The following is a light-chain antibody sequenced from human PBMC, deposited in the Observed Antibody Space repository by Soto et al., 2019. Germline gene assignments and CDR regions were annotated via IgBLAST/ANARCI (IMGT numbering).Light chain of an antibody. CDR3: QQYGSSPPMYT. CDR1: QSVSRSY. Sequence: EIVLTQSPGTLSLSPGERATLSCRASQSVSRSYLAWYQQKPGQAPRLLIYGASGRATGIPDRFSGSGSGTDFTLNISRLEPEDFAVYYCQQYGSSPPMYTFGQGTKLEIK. V-gene: IGKV3-20*01. J-gene: IGKJ2*01. CDR2: GAS.